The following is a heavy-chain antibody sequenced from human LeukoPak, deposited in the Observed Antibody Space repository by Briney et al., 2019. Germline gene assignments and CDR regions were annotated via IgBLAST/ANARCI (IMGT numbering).Heavy chain of an antibody. CDR2: ISSSSSYI. J-gene: IGHJ4*02. Sequence: GGSLRLSRAASGFTFSSYSMNWARQAPGKGLEWVSSISSSSSYIYYADSVKGRFTISRDNAKNSLYLQMNSLRAEDTAVYYCARLERSGIAVYWGQGTLVTVSS. D-gene: IGHD6-19*01. CDR3: ARLERSGIAVY. V-gene: IGHV3-21*01. CDR1: GFTFSSYS.